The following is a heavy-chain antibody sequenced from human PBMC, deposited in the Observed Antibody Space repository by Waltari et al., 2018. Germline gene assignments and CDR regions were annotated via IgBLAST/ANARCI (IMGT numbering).Heavy chain of an antibody. CDR2: LNEEGSSK. J-gene: IGHJ4*02. D-gene: IGHD3-10*01. CDR3: SRDRIWFRETQDY. CDR1: GFTFSTYW. V-gene: IGHV3-7*01. Sequence: EVQLVESGGGLVRPGGSLRLSCAASGFTFSTYWMTWFRQAPGRGLGGGEGEGKGGGWVASLNEEGSSKEHREHVQGRFTISRDNARNSLYLQMNGLGAEDTAVYYCSRDRIWFRETQDYWGQGTLVTVSS.